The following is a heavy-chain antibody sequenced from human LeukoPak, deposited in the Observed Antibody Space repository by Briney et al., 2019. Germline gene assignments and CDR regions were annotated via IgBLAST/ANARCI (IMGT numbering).Heavy chain of an antibody. CDR1: GFTFSSYG. V-gene: IGHV3-33*08. J-gene: IGHJ4*02. CDR2: TWYDGSNK. D-gene: IGHD4-23*01. CDR3: ATGSRRGYGGNSDPGFDY. Sequence: GGSLRLSCAASGFTFSSYGMHWVRQAPGEGLEWVAVTWYDGSNKYYADSVKGRFTSSRDNSKNTLHLQMDSLRAEDTAVYYCATGSRRGYGGNSDPGFDYWGQGTLVTVSS.